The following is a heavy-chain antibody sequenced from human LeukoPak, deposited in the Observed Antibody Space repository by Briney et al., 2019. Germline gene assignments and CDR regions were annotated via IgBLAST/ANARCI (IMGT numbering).Heavy chain of an antibody. CDR3: ARVRTTVTPYNWFDP. Sequence: SETLSLTCTVSGGSISSYYWSWIRQPPGKGLEWIGYIYYSGSTNYNPSLKSRVTISVDTSKNQFSLKLSSVTAADTAVYYCARVRTTVTPYNWFDPWGQGTLVTVSS. D-gene: IGHD4-17*01. CDR2: IYYSGST. CDR1: GGSISSYY. J-gene: IGHJ5*02. V-gene: IGHV4-59*01.